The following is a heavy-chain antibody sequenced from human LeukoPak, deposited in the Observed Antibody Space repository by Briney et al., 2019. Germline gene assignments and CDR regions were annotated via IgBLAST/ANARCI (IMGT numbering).Heavy chain of an antibody. CDR2: IYHSGST. V-gene: IGHV4-38-2*02. CDR3: ARVHYYDSSGYYSDY. D-gene: IGHD3-22*01. J-gene: IGHJ4*02. Sequence: SETLSLTCTVSGYSISSGYYWGWIRQPPGKGLEWIGSIYHSGSTYYNPSLKSRVTISVDTSKNQFSLKLSSVTAADTAVYYCARVHYYDSSGYYSDYWGQGTLVTVSS. CDR1: GYSISSGYY.